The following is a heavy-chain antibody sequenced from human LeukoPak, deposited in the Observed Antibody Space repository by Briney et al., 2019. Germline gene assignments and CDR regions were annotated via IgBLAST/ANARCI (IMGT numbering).Heavy chain of an antibody. Sequence: GGSLGLSCAASGFTFSSYWMSWVRQAPGKGLEWVANIKQDGSEKYYVDSVKGRFTISRDNAKNSLYLQMNSLRAEDTAVYYCARGGYSYGFDAFDIWGQGTMVTVSS. D-gene: IGHD5-18*01. CDR2: IKQDGSEK. J-gene: IGHJ3*02. CDR1: GFTFSSYW. V-gene: IGHV3-7*04. CDR3: ARGGYSYGFDAFDI.